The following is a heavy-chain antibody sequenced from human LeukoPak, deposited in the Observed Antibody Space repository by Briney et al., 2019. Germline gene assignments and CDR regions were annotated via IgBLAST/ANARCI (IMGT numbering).Heavy chain of an antibody. V-gene: IGHV4-34*01. CDR1: GGSFSGYY. Sequence: SETLSLTCAVYGGSFSGYYWSWIRQPPGKGLEWIGEINHSGSTNYNPSLKSRVTISVDTSKNQFSLKLSSVTAADTAVYYCARVGQDSTGYYSLDYWGQGTLVTVSS. J-gene: IGHJ4*02. CDR2: INHSGST. D-gene: IGHD3-22*01. CDR3: ARVGQDSTGYYSLDY.